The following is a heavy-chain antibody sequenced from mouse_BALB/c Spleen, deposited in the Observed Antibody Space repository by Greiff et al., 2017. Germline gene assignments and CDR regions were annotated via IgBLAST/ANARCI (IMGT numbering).Heavy chain of an antibody. CDR3: ARYDGYYVAWFAY. Sequence: EVKLMESGPGLVKPSQSLSLTCTVTGYSITSDYAWNWIRQFPGNKLEWMGYISYSGSTSYNPSLKSRISITRDTSKNQFFLQLNSVTTEDTATYYCARYDGYYVAWFAYWGQGTLVTVSA. CDR2: ISYSGST. J-gene: IGHJ3*01. D-gene: IGHD2-3*01. V-gene: IGHV3-2*02. CDR1: GYSITSDYA.